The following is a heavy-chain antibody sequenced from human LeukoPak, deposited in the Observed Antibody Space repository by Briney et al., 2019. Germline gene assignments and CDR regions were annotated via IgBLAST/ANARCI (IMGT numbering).Heavy chain of an antibody. V-gene: IGHV1-2*02. CDR3: ARGNDYGDYFDY. Sequence: ASVKVTCKASGYTFTGYYMHWVRQAPGQGLEWMGWINPNSGGTNYAQKFQGRVTMTRDTSISTAYMELSRLRSDDTAVYYCARGNDYGDYFDYWGQGTLVTVSS. J-gene: IGHJ4*02. CDR1: GYTFTGYY. D-gene: IGHD4-17*01. CDR2: INPNSGGT.